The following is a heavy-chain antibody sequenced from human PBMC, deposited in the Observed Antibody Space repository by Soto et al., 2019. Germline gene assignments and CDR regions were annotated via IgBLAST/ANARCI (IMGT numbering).Heavy chain of an antibody. CDR2: IYWDNDR. Sequence: QITLKESGPTLVEPTQTLTLTCSFSGFSLSNSGVGVGWFRQAPGKALECLGIIYWDNDRRYNPSLKDRLSIAQXXYXNQXVVTMTYMEHVDTGTYYCAHRVSYSVSWEVGWFDSWGQETPVTVS. CDR1: GFSLSNSGVG. D-gene: IGHD3-10*01. V-gene: IGHV2-5*02. J-gene: IGHJ5*01. CDR3: AHRVSYSVSWEVGWFDS.